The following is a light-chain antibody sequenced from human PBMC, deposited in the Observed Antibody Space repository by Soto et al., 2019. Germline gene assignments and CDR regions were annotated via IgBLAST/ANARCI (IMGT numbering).Light chain of an antibody. CDR3: QQDGSSPLT. V-gene: IGKV3-20*01. CDR2: GTS. CDR1: QSVTSIY. Sequence: EIVLTQSPGALSLSPGERATLSCRASQSVTSIYLAWYQQKPGQAPRLLIYGTSSRATGIPDRFSGSGSGTDFTLTISRLEPEDFAVYYCQQDGSSPLTFGGAKKVEIK. J-gene: IGKJ4*01.